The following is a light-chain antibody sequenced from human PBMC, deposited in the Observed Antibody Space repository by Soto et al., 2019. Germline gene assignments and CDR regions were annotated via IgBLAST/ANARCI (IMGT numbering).Light chain of an antibody. CDR2: RSN. CDR1: SSNIGSGY. J-gene: IGLJ1*01. Sequence: QSVLTQPPSVSGTPGQRVTISCSGSSSNIGSGYVYWYQQLPGTAPKVLVYRSNQRPSGVPDRFSGSRSGTSASLAISGLRSEDEADYYCGAWEDSLSGLYVFGTGTKVTVL. CDR3: GAWEDSLSGLYV. V-gene: IGLV1-47*01.